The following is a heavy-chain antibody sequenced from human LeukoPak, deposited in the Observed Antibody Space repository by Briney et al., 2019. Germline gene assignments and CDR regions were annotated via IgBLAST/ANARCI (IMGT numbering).Heavy chain of an antibody. CDR2: ISAYNGNT. J-gene: IGHJ4*02. V-gene: IGHV1-18*01. CDR1: GYTFTRFG. CDR3: TRASFDY. Sequence: GASVKVSCKTSGYTFTRFGINWVRQAPGQGLEWMGWISAYNGNTKIAQNFRGRVTLTTDTSTSTVYMELRSLRPDDTAVYYCTRASFDYWGQGTLVTVSS.